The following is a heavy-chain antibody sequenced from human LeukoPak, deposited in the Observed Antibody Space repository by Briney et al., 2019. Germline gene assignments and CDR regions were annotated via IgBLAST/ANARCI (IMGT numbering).Heavy chain of an antibody. J-gene: IGHJ4*02. V-gene: IGHV3-23*01. CDR1: GFTFSTHA. CDR2: ISATDGST. D-gene: IGHD3-16*01. CDR3: AKGYSSNAYSAVHY. Sequence: GGSLRLSCAASGFTFSTHAMSWVRQAPGKGLEWVSVISATDGSTYYADSVKGRFTISRDNSKNTLYLQMNSLRAEDTAVYFCAKGYSSNAYSAVHYWGQGTLVTVSS.